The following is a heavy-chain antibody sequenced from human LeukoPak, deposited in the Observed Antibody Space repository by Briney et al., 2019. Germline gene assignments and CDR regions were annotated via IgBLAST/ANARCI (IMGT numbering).Heavy chain of an antibody. CDR3: ARHLSVVGATDHAFDI. CDR2: IYYSGST. Sequence: PSETLSLACAVYGGSFSGYYWGWIRQPPGKGLEWIGSIYYSGSTYYNPSLKSRVTISVDTSKNQFSLKLSSVTAADTAVYYCARHLSVVGATDHAFDIWGQGTMVTVSS. V-gene: IGHV4-39*01. D-gene: IGHD1-26*01. J-gene: IGHJ3*02. CDR1: GGSFSGYY.